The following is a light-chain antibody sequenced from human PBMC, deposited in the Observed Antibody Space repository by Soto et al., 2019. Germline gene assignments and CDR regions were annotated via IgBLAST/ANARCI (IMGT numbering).Light chain of an antibody. CDR2: DAS. V-gene: IGKV3-11*01. J-gene: IGKJ4*01. Sequence: EIVLTQSPATLSLSPGERATLSCRASQSVSSYLAWYQQKPGQAPRLLIYDASNRATGIPARFSGSGSGTDFTFTISSLEPEDFAVYYWQQRSNWLTFGGGTKVEI. CDR3: QQRSNWLT. CDR1: QSVSSY.